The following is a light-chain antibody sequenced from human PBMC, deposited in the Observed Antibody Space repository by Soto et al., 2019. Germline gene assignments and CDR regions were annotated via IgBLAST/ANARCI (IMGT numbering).Light chain of an antibody. CDR2: DVN. Sequence: QSALTQPASVSGSPGQSITISCTGTSSDVGAYNYVSWYQQHPGKAPKLMIYDVNTRPSGVSNRFSGSKSGNTASLTISGLQAEDEADYYCSSYTISDTYVFGTGTKVTVL. CDR1: SSDVGAYNY. J-gene: IGLJ1*01. V-gene: IGLV2-14*01. CDR3: SSYTISDTYV.